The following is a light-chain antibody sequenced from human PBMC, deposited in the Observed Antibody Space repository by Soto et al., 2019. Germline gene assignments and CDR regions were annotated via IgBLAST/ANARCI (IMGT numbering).Light chain of an antibody. V-gene: IGKV3-20*01. J-gene: IGKJ2*01. Sequence: EVVLTQSPGTLSLSPGERPTLSCRASETVGINYLAWYQQQPGQAPRLLIFDASIRATGIPDRFSGSGSGTEFSLTISRLEPEDSAVYFCHHYGYGADTFGQGTKLEI. CDR1: ETVGINY. CDR2: DAS. CDR3: HHYGYGADT.